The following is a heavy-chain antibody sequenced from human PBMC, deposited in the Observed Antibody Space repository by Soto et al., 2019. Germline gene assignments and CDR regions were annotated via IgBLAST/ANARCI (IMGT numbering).Heavy chain of an antibody. CDR2: INPNSGGT. D-gene: IGHD2-2*02. CDR3: ARSLTEGYCTITGCYTRPLYGMDV. J-gene: IGHJ6*02. Sequence: ASVKVSCKASGYTFSGYYIHWLRQAPGQGLEWMGWINPNSGGTNYAQKFQGRVTVTRDTPTSTAYMELSRLTSDDTAVYYCARSLTEGYCTITGCYTRPLYGMDVWGPGTTVTVSS. CDR1: GYTFSGYY. V-gene: IGHV1-2*02.